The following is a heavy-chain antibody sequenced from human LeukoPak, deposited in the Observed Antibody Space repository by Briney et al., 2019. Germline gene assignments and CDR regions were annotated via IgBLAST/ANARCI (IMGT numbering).Heavy chain of an antibody. Sequence: PGGSLRLSCAPSGFTFSSYAMSWVRQAPGKGLEWVSAISGSGGSTYYADSVKGRFTISRDNSKNTLYLQMNSLRAEDTAVYYCAKDQGIVGATPYFDYWGQGTLVTVSS. CDR3: AKDQGIVGATPYFDY. V-gene: IGHV3-23*01. D-gene: IGHD1-26*01. CDR1: GFTFSSYA. CDR2: ISGSGGST. J-gene: IGHJ4*02.